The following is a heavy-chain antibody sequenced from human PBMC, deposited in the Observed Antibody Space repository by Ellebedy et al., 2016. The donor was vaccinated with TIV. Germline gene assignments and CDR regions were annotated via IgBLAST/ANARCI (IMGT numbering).Heavy chain of an antibody. CDR2: FNPNTGNT. J-gene: IGHJ4*02. D-gene: IGHD1-26*01. CDR3: ARGGIVEADMRFDY. CDR1: GYSFSDYD. V-gene: IGHV1-8*01. Sequence: ASVKVSCKASGYSFSDYDINWVRQATGQGLEWMGWFNPNTGNTGSAQKFQGRVTMTRNTSLNTAYMELSSLRSDDTALYYCARGGIVEADMRFDYWGQGTLVTVSS.